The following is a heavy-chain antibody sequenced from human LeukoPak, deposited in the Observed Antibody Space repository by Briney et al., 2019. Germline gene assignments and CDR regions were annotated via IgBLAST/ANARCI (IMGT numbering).Heavy chain of an antibody. CDR1: GFTFSTYW. CDR3: ARGLYYFDSSGYYY. CDR2: INSDGSST. V-gene: IGHV3-74*01. J-gene: IGHJ4*02. D-gene: IGHD3-22*01. Sequence: GGSLRPSCAASGFTFSTYWMHWVRQARGKGPVWVSRINSDGSSTTYADSMKGRFTISRDNAKNSLYLQMNSLRAEDTALYYCARGLYYFDSSGYYYWGQGTLVTVSS.